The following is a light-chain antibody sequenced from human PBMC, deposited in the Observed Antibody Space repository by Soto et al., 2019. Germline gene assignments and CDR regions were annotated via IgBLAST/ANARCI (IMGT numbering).Light chain of an antibody. CDR2: YDS. CDR3: QVWDSSSDQGV. J-gene: IGLJ1*01. V-gene: IGLV3-21*04. Sequence: SYELTQPPSVSVAPGKTARITCGGNNIGSKSVHWYQQKPGQAPVLVIYYDSDRPSGIPERFSGSNSGNTATLTISRVEAGDEADYYCQVWDSSSDQGVFGTGTKLPVL. CDR1: NIGSKS.